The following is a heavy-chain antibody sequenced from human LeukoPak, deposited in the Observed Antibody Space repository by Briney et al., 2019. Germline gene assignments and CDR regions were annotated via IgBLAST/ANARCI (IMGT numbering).Heavy chain of an antibody. CDR2: IYYSGST. CDR1: GGSISNYY. Sequence: SETLSLTCTVSGGSISNYYWSWIRQPPGKGLEWVGYIYYSGSTNYNPSLKSRVTISVDTSKNQFSLKLRSVTAADTAVYYCARVNDYGDYEDYWGQGTLVTVSS. D-gene: IGHD4-17*01. CDR3: ARVNDYGDYEDY. J-gene: IGHJ4*02. V-gene: IGHV4-59*01.